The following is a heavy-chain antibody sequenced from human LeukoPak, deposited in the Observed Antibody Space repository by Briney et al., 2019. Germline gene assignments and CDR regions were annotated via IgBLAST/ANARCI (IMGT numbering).Heavy chain of an antibody. V-gene: IGHV1-46*01. J-gene: IGHJ4*02. CDR2: INPSGGTT. CDR3: ARDARPSNDSSGYYFPGDY. CDR1: GYTFTSFY. D-gene: IGHD3-22*01. Sequence: GASVKISCKASGYTFTSFYIHWVRQAPGQGLEWMAIINPSGGTTRYAQKFQGRVTMTRDTSTSTVYMELSSLRSEDTAVYYCARDARPSNDSSGYYFPGDYWGQGTLVTVSS.